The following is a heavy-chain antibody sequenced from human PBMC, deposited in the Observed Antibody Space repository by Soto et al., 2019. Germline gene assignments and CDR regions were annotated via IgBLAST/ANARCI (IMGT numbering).Heavy chain of an antibody. Sequence: EVQLVESGGGLVQPGGSLRLSCAASGVTVSSNYMSWVRQAPGKGVEWVSVIYSGGSTYYADSVKGRFTISRDNSKNTRYLQMNSLRAEDTAVYYCARHGYNYGGGYFDYWGQGTLVTVSS. CDR1: GVTVSSNY. CDR2: IYSGGST. V-gene: IGHV3-66*04. J-gene: IGHJ4*02. CDR3: ARHGYNYGGGYFDY. D-gene: IGHD5-18*01.